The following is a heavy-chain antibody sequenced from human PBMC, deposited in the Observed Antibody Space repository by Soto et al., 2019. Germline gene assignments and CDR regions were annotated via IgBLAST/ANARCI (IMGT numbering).Heavy chain of an antibody. Sequence: ESGGGVVQPGRSLRLSCAASGFTFSSYAMHWVRQAPGKGLEWVAVISYDGSNKYYADSVKGRFTISRDNSKNTLYLQMNSLRAEDTAVYYCARARGIFGDFDYWGQGTLVTVSS. CDR2: ISYDGSNK. CDR1: GFTFSSYA. V-gene: IGHV3-30-3*01. D-gene: IGHD2-15*01. CDR3: ARARGIFGDFDY. J-gene: IGHJ4*02.